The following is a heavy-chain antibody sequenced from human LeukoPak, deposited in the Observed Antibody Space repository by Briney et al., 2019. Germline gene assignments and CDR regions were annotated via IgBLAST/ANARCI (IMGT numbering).Heavy chain of an antibody. Sequence: ASVKVSCKASGGTFSSYAISWVRQAPGQGLEWKGGIIPIFGTANYAQKFQGRVTITADESTSTAYMELSSLRSEDTAVYYCARAELYYYYGMDVWGQGTTVTVSS. CDR3: ARAELYYYYGMDV. J-gene: IGHJ6*02. V-gene: IGHV1-69*13. D-gene: IGHD3-10*01. CDR1: GGTFSSYA. CDR2: IIPIFGTA.